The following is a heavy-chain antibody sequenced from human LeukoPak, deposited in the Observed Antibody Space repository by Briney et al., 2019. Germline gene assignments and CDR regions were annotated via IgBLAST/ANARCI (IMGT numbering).Heavy chain of an antibody. CDR2: SSSSGNYI. Sequence: PGGSLRLSCAASGFILRSYSMSWVRQAPGKGLEWVAFSSSSGNYIYYADSVKGRFIISRDNAQSSLDLQLNSLRAEDTALYYCARGQQLDYWGQGILVTVSS. CDR3: ARGQQLDY. D-gene: IGHD6-13*01. CDR1: GFILRSYS. V-gene: IGHV3-21*01. J-gene: IGHJ4*02.